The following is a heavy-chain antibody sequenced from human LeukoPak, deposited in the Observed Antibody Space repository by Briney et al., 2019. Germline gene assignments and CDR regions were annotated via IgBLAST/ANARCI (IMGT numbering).Heavy chain of an antibody. D-gene: IGHD1-26*01. J-gene: IGHJ4*02. CDR1: GFTFSSYA. CDR2: ISSNGGST. CDR3: VKGHLVWELGDYFDY. V-gene: IGHV3-64*03. Sequence: PGGSLRLSCSASGFTFSSYAMHWVRQAPGKGLEYVSAISSNGGSTYYADSVKGRFTISRDNSKNTLYLQMSSLRAEDTAVYYCVKGHLVWELGDYFDYCGEGNLVTVSS.